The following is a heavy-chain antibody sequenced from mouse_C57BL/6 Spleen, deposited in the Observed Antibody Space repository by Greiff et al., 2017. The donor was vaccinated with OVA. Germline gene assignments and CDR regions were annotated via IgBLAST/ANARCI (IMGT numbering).Heavy chain of an antibody. CDR3: VRLNYYSNYGYAMDY. Sequence: EVHLVESGGGLVQPKGSLKLSCAASGFSFNTYAMNWVRQAPGKGLEWVARIRSKSNNYATFYADSVKDRFTISRDDSESMLYLQMNNLKTEDTAMYYCVRLNYYSNYGYAMDYWGQGTSVTVSS. CDR1: GFSFNTYA. CDR2: IRSKSNNYAT. V-gene: IGHV10-1*01. J-gene: IGHJ4*01. D-gene: IGHD2-5*01.